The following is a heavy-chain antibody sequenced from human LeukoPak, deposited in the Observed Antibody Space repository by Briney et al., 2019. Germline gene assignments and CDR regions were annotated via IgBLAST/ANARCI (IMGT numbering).Heavy chain of an antibody. J-gene: IGHJ6*03. CDR2: IKQDGSEK. D-gene: IGHD4-11*01. V-gene: IGHV3-7*01. CDR1: GFTFSSYW. Sequence: PGGPLRLSCAASGFTFSSYWVSWVRQAPGKGLEWVANIKQDGSEKYYVDSVKGRFTISRDNAKNSLYLQMNSLRAEDTAVYYCARATVEAHDYKLLWAHYYYYMDVWGKGTTVTVSS. CDR3: ARATVEAHDYKLLWAHYYYYMDV.